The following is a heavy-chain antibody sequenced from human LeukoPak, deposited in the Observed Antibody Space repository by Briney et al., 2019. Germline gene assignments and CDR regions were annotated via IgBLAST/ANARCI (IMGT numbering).Heavy chain of an antibody. CDR2: VNESGGT. CDR1: VGSFSGYH. J-gene: IGHJ6*03. D-gene: IGHD2-2*01. V-gene: IGHV4-34*01. CDR3: ARIVVVPAGIHYYYYYYMDV. Sequence: PSETLSLTCAVYVGSFSGYHWNWIRQLPGKGPEWIGEVNESGGTNINPSLRSRVILSVDTSKNQFSLKLSSVTAADTAVYYCARIVVVPAGIHYYYYYYMDVWGKGTTVTISS.